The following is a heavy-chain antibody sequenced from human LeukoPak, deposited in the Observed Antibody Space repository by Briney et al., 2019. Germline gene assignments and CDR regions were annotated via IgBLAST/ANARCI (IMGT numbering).Heavy chain of an antibody. V-gene: IGHV3-23*01. CDR2: ISGSGGST. J-gene: IGHJ4*02. CDR3: AKGLAVAGHFDY. D-gene: IGHD6-19*01. Sequence: GGSLRLSCAASGFTFSSHAMSWARQAPGKGLEWVSAISGSGGSTYYADSVKGRFTISRDKSKNTLYLQMNSLRAEDTAVYYCAKGLAVAGHFDYWGQGTLVTVSS. CDR1: GFTFSSHA.